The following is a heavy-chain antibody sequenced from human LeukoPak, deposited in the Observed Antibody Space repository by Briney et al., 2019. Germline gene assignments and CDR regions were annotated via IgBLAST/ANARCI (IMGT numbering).Heavy chain of an antibody. J-gene: IGHJ3*02. CDR2: IYTSGST. CDR3: ARVRIRDGYNIFVGAFDI. CDR1: GGSISSGSYY. V-gene: IGHV4-61*02. D-gene: IGHD5-24*01. Sequence: PSETLSLTCTVSGGSISSGSYYWSWIRQPAGKGLEWIGRIYTSGSTNYNPSLKSRVTISVDTSKNQFSLKLSSVTAADTAVYYCARVRIRDGYNIFVGAFDIWGQGTMVTVSS.